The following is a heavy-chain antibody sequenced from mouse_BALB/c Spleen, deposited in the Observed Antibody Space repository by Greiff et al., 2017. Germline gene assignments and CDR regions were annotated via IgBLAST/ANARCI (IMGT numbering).Heavy chain of an antibody. J-gene: IGHJ2*01. V-gene: IGHV1-69*01. Sequence: QFQLQQPGAELVMPGASVKMSCQASGYTFTDYWLHWVKQRPGQGLEWIGAIDTSDSYTSYNQKFKGKATLTVDESSSTAYMHLSSLTSEDAAVLYCARPSIITTATGDFDYWGQGTTLTVSS. CDR1: GYTFTDYW. D-gene: IGHD1-2*01. CDR2: IDTSDSYT. CDR3: ARPSIITTATGDFDY.